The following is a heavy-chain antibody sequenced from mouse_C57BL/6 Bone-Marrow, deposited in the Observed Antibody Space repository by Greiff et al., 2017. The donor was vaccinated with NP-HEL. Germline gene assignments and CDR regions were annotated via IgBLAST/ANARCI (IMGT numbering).Heavy chain of an antibody. V-gene: IGHV14-4*01. D-gene: IGHD2-3*01. Sequence: VQLQQSGAELVRPGASVKLSCTASGFNIKDDYMHWVKQRPEQGLEWIGWIDPENGDTEYASKFQGTATITADTSSNTAYLQLSSLTSEDTAVYYCTTGYDYFDYWGQGTTLTVSS. CDR2: IDPENGDT. CDR3: TTGYDYFDY. CDR1: GFNIKDDY. J-gene: IGHJ2*01.